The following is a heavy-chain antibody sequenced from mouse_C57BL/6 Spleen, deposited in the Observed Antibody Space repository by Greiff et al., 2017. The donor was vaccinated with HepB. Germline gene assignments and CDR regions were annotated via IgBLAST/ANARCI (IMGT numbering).Heavy chain of an antibody. V-gene: IGHV1-80*01. CDR1: GYAFSSYW. CDR2: IYPGDGDT. Sequence: QVQLQQSGAELVKPGASVKISCKASGYAFSSYWMNWVKQRPGKGLEWIGQIYPGDGDTNYNGKFKGKATLTADKSSSTAYMQLSSLTSEDSAVYFCARDPNYYAMDYWGQGTSVTVSS. CDR3: ARDPNYYAMDY. J-gene: IGHJ4*01.